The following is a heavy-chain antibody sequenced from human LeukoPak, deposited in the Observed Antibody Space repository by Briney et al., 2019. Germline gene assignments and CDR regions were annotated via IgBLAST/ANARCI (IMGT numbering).Heavy chain of an antibody. Sequence: ASVKVSCKASAYTYTGYYMHWVRQAPGQGLEWMGWINPNSGGTNYEQKFQGRVTMTRDTSISTAYMELSRLRSDDTAVYYCARDILDIVVVPAARWVDYWGQGTLVTVSS. J-gene: IGHJ4*02. CDR2: INPNSGGT. CDR1: AYTYTGYY. D-gene: IGHD2-2*03. V-gene: IGHV1-2*02. CDR3: ARDILDIVVVPAARWVDY.